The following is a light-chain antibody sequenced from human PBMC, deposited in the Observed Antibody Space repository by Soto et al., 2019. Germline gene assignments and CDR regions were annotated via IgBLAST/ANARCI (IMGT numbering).Light chain of an antibody. CDR2: EVS. CDR1: SSDVGGYNS. J-gene: IGLJ1*01. V-gene: IGLV2-14*03. CDR3: SSYTSTSSYV. Sequence: ALTQPASVSGSPGQSITISCTGTSSDVGGYNSVSWYQQHPDKPPKLIIYEVSNRPSGVSDRFSGSKSGNTASLTISGLQAEDEADYYCSSYTSTSSYVFATGTKVTVL.